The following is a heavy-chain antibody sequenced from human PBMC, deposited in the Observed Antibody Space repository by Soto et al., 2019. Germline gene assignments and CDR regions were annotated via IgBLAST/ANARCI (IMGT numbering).Heavy chain of an antibody. D-gene: IGHD5-12*01. J-gene: IGHJ4*02. CDR2: ISYDGSNK. CDR3: AIHVEMATIRKGG. Sequence: GGSLRLSCAASGFAFRSYAMSWDRQAPGKGLEWVAVISYDGSNKYYADSVKGRFTISRDNSKNTLYLQMNSLRAEDTAVYYCAIHVEMATIRKGGWGQGTLVTVSS. CDR1: GFAFRSYA. V-gene: IGHV3-30*03.